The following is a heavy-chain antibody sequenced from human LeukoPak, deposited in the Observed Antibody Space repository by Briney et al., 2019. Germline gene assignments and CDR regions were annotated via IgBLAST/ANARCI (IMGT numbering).Heavy chain of an antibody. D-gene: IGHD3-10*01. Sequence: GGSLIVSCAASGFTFSSYSMNWVRQAPGKGLECVSSISSSSSYIYYSDSVKGRFTISTDNAKNSLYLQMNRLRAEDTAVYYFARDRHYLSAFDFLGQGTMVTVSS. J-gene: IGHJ3*01. CDR3: ARDRHYLSAFDF. V-gene: IGHV3-21*01. CDR1: GFTFSSYS. CDR2: ISSSSSYI.